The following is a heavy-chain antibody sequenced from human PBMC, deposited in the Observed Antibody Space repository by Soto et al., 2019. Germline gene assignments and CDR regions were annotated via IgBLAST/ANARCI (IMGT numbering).Heavy chain of an antibody. D-gene: IGHD6-6*01. CDR1: GFTFSNYA. CDR2: TSYDGTNK. V-gene: IGHV3-30-3*01. CDR3: ARDPASQLQYAMDV. Sequence: QVQLVESRGGVVQPGRSLRLSCAGYGFTFSNYAMHWVRQAPGKGLEWVAATSYDGTNKYYADPVKGRFTISRDNSKNTLYLQMDSLRSEDTAMYYCARDPASQLQYAMDVWGRGTTVTVSS. J-gene: IGHJ6*02.